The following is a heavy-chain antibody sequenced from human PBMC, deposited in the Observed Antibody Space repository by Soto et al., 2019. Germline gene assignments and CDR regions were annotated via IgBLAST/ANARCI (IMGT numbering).Heavy chain of an antibody. J-gene: IGHJ6*02. CDR1: GFTFNRYG. CDR2: ISYDSTKT. CDR3: ARTRSAWSDFHSYSLDV. V-gene: IGHV3-30*03. Sequence: QVQLVESGGGVVQPGRSLRLSCAASGFTFNRYGMHWVRQGPGNGLEWVAFISYDSTKTYYADSVKGRFTISRDNSNSALYVQMNSLTGEDTAVYYCARTRSAWSDFHSYSLDVWGQGTTVTVSS. D-gene: IGHD2-15*01.